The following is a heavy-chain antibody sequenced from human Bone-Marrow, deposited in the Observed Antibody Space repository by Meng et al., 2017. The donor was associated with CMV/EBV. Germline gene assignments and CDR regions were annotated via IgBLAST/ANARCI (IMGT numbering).Heavy chain of an antibody. D-gene: IGHD3-10*01. J-gene: IGHJ3*02. CDR1: GFTFSSYS. Sequence: GESLKISCAASGFTFSSYSMNWVRQAPGKGLEWVSYISSSSSTIYYADSVKGRFTISRDNAKNSLYLQMNSLRAEDTAVYYCAREPGSRAFDIWGQGTMVTVSS. CDR2: ISSSSSTI. CDR3: AREPGSRAFDI. V-gene: IGHV3-48*04.